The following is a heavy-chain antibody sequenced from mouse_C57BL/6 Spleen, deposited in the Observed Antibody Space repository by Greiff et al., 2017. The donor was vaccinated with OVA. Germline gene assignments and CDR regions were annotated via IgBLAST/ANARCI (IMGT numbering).Heavy chain of an antibody. Sequence: QVQLQQSGAELVKPGASVKLSCKASGYTFTEYTIHWVKQRSGQGLEWIGWFYPGSGSIKYNEKFKDKATLTADKSSSTVYMELSRLTSEDSAVYFYERAEYSGYYNGGSYGAMDYWGQGTSVTVSA. CDR3: ERAEYSGYYNGGSYGAMDY. V-gene: IGHV1-62-2*01. J-gene: IGHJ4*01. CDR1: GYTFTEYT. D-gene: IGHD1-1*01. CDR2: FYPGSGSI.